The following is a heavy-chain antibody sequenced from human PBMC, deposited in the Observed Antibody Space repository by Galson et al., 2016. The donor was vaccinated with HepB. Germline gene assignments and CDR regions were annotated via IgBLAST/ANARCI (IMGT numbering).Heavy chain of an antibody. CDR2: IHNSGST. V-gene: IGHV4-61*08. J-gene: IGHJ6*02. Sequence: SETLSLTCTVSSGSVSSGGYYWSWIRQPPGKGLEWIGYIHNSGSTNYNPFLKSRVTIAVDTSKNQFSLKLSSVTAADTAVYYCARDEGFYNGMDVWGQGITVTVSS. D-gene: IGHD2-2*02. CDR3: ARDEGFYNGMDV. CDR1: SGSVSSGGYY.